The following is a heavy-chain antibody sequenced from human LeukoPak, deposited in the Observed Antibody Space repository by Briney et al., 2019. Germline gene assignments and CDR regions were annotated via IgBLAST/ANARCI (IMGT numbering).Heavy chain of an antibody. D-gene: IGHD6-13*01. CDR3: ARDKQQLDYFDY. J-gene: IGHJ4*02. Sequence: SETLSLTCTVSGGSISTYYWSWIRQPPGKGLEWIGHVYYSESANYNPSLKSRVAISVDMSKNQLSLKLSSVTAEDTAVYYCARDKQQLDYFDYWGQGTLVTVSS. V-gene: IGHV4-59*01. CDR2: VYYSESA. CDR1: GGSISTYY.